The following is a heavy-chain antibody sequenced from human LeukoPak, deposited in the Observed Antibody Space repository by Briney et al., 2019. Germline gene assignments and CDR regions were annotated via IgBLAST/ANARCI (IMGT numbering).Heavy chain of an antibody. Sequence: ASVKVSCKASGYTFTSYYMHWVRQAPGQGLEWMGWINPNSGGTNYAQKFQGWVTMTRDTSISTAYMELSRLRSDDTAVYYCARANPRTAAIDYWGQGTLVTVSS. D-gene: IGHD6-13*01. V-gene: IGHV1-2*04. CDR2: INPNSGGT. CDR1: GYTFTSYY. CDR3: ARANPRTAAIDY. J-gene: IGHJ4*02.